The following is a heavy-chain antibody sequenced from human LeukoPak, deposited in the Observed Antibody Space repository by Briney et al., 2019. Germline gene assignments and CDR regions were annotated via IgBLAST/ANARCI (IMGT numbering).Heavy chain of an antibody. CDR2: INYSGST. D-gene: IGHD3-10*01. CDR3: ARYVVCGSGKYYFDY. J-gene: IGHJ4*02. Sequence: SSETLSLTCTVSGGSVSSTTYYWSWIRQPPGKGLEWIASINYSGSTYYNPSLKSRVTISVDTSENQFSLKLSPVTAADTAVYYCARYVVCGSGKYYFDYWGQGTLVTVSS. CDR1: GGSVSSTTYY. V-gene: IGHV4-39*01.